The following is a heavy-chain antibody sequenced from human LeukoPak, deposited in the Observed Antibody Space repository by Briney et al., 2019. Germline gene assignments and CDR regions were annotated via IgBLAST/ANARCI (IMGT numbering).Heavy chain of an antibody. CDR2: ANPNNGDA. V-gene: IGHV1-8*02. Sequence: ASVKVSCKASGYSFTNYDINWVRQAAGQGLEWMGWANPNNGDAGFSQKFQGRVTLTSNTSLTTAYMELTSLTSEDTAVYYCARGLGTYWGKDFLNWFDPWGQGTLVTVSS. D-gene: IGHD7-27*01. CDR1: GYSFTNYD. CDR3: ARGLGTYWGKDFLNWFDP. J-gene: IGHJ5*02.